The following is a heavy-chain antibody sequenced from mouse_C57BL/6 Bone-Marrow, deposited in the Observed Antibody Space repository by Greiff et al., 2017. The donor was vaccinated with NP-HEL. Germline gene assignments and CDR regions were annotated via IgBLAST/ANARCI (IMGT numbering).Heavy chain of an antibody. CDR2: IRNKANNHAT. J-gene: IGHJ4*01. CDR1: GFTFSDAW. Sequence: EVKLQESGGGLVQPGGSMKLSCAASGFTFSDAWMDWVRQSPEKGLEWVAEIRNKANNHATYYAESVKGRFTISRDDSKSSVYLQMNSLRAEDTGIYYCTRDSNFSYYYAMDYWGQGTSVTVSS. D-gene: IGHD2-5*01. CDR3: TRDSNFSYYYAMDY. V-gene: IGHV6-6*01.